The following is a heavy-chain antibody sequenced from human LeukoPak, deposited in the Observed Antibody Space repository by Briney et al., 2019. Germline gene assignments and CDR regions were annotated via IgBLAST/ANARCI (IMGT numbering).Heavy chain of an antibody. V-gene: IGHV4-34*01. CDR2: INHSGST. D-gene: IGHD1-1*01. Sequence: PSETLSLTCAVYGVSFSGYYWSWIRQPPGKGLEWIGEINHSGSTNYNPSLKSRVTISVDTSKNQFSLKLTSVTAADTAVYYCARATLQLERRPFDYWGQATLVTVSP. J-gene: IGHJ4*02. CDR1: GVSFSGYY. CDR3: ARATLQLERRPFDY.